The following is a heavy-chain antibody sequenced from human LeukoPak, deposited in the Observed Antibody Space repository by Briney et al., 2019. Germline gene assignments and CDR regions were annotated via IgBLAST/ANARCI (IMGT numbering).Heavy chain of an antibody. CDR1: GGSFSGYY. Sequence: PSETLSLTCAVYGGSFSGYYWSWIRQPPGKGLEWIGEINHSGSTNYNPSLKSRVTISVDTSKNQFSLKLSSVTAADTAVYYCARAPGIFGVYFDYWGQGTLVTVSS. CDR2: INHSGST. J-gene: IGHJ4*02. D-gene: IGHD3-3*01. V-gene: IGHV4-34*01. CDR3: ARAPGIFGVYFDY.